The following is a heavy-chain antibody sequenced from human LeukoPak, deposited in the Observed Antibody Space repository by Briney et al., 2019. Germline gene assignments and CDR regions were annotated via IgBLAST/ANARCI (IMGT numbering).Heavy chain of an antibody. CDR3: ATYSGYDRIFDY. Sequence: GGSLRLSCAASGFTFSTYGMNWVRQAPGKGLEWVSYISGSSSAINYADSVKGRFTISRDNAKNSLLLQMNSLRAEDTAVYYCATYSGYDRIFDYWGQGTLVTVSS. CDR1: GFTFSTYG. J-gene: IGHJ4*02. CDR2: ISGSSSAI. D-gene: IGHD5-12*01. V-gene: IGHV3-48*01.